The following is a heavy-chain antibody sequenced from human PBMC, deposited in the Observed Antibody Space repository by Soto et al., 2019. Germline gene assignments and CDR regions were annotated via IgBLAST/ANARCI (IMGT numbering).Heavy chain of an antibody. J-gene: IGHJ4*02. Sequence: ASVKVSCKASGYTFTSYGVSWVRQAPGQRLEWMGWISAYNGNTNYAQKLQGRVTMTTDTSTSTAYMELRGLRSDDTAVYYCARGPRGYSYGYPFDYWGQGTLVTVSS. CDR2: ISAYNGNT. CDR3: ARGPRGYSYGYPFDY. V-gene: IGHV1-18*01. CDR1: GYTFTSYG. D-gene: IGHD5-18*01.